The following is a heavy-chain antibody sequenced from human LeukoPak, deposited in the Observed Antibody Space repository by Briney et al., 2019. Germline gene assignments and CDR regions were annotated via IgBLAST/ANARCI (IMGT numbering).Heavy chain of an antibody. D-gene: IGHD2-15*01. CDR3: ARDLNIVVVVAATQGFWFDP. V-gene: IGHV3-30-3*01. CDR2: ISYDGSNK. J-gene: IGHJ5*02. Sequence: GGSLRLSCAASGFTFSSYAMHWVRQAPGKGLEWVAVISYDGSNKYYADSVKGRFTISRDNSKNTLYLQMNSLRAEDTAVYYCARDLNIVVVVAATQGFWFDPWGQGTLVTVSS. CDR1: GFTFSSYA.